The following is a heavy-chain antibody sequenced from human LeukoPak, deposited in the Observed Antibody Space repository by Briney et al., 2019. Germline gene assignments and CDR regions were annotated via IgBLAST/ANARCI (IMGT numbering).Heavy chain of an antibody. CDR1: GFTVRNYC. Sequence: GGSLRLSCAASGFTVRNYCMSWVRQAPGKGLEWVAVIYGDGSTYYADSVKGRFTISSDNLKNTLSLQMDSLRAADTAMYYCARGSPVASGRYSIYSSWGQGTLVTVPP. J-gene: IGHJ5*02. V-gene: IGHV3-53*01. CDR2: IYGDGST. D-gene: IGHD3-10*01. CDR3: ARGSPVASGRYSIYSS.